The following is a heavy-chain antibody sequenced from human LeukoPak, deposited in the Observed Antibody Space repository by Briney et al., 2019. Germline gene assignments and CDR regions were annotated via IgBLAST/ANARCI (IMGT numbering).Heavy chain of an antibody. V-gene: IGHV4-34*01. Sequence: SETLSLTCAVYGGSFNDYYWTWIRQSPGKGLEWIGEITHSETTNHNPSLKSRVTMSVDTSKNQFSLRLNSEIAADTAVYYCARGPYQGKSGYYSYWGQGSRVTVSS. CDR2: ITHSETT. J-gene: IGHJ4*02. CDR3: ARGPYQGKSGYYSY. CDR1: GGSFNDYY. D-gene: IGHD3-22*01.